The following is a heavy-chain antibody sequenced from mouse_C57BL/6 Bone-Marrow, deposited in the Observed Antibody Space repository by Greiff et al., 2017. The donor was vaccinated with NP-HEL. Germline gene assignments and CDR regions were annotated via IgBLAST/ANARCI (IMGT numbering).Heavy chain of an antibody. D-gene: IGHD1-1*01. J-gene: IGHJ2*01. V-gene: IGHV1-47*01. CDR2: FHPYNDDT. Sequence: LVESGAELVKPGASVKMSCKASGYTFTTYPIEWMKQNHGKSLEWIGNFHPYNDDTKYNEKFKGKATLTVEKSSSTVYLELSRLTSDDSAVYYCARGCYYGSNLYYFDYWGQGTTLTVSS. CDR3: ARGCYYGSNLYYFDY. CDR1: GYTFTTYP.